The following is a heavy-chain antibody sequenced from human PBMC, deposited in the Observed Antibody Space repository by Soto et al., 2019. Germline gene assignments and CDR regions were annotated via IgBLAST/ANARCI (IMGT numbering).Heavy chain of an antibody. D-gene: IGHD3-22*01. CDR1: GFTFSSYA. V-gene: IGHV3-23*01. CDR2: ISGSGGST. Sequence: GGSLRLSCAASGFTFSSYAMSWVRQAPGKGLEWVSAISGSGGSTYYGDSVKGRFTISRDNSKNTLYLQMNSLRAEDTAVYYCAKDAPPYYYDSSGYYYFDYWGQGTLVTVSS. CDR3: AKDAPPYYYDSSGYYYFDY. J-gene: IGHJ4*02.